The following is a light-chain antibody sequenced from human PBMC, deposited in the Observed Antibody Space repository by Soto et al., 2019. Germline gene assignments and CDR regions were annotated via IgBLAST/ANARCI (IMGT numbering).Light chain of an antibody. J-gene: IGLJ3*02. V-gene: IGLV1-44*01. Sequence: QAVVTQPPSASGTPGQRVTISCSGSSSNIGSYSVNWYQQLPGTAPKLLIYINNHRPSGVPDRFSGSKSGSSASLAISGLQSEDEADYYCATWDDSLNGWGVFGGGTKLTVL. CDR2: INN. CDR3: ATWDDSLNGWGV. CDR1: SSNIGSYS.